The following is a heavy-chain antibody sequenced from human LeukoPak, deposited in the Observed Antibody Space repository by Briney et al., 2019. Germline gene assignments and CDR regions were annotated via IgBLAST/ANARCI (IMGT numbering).Heavy chain of an antibody. D-gene: IGHD3-22*01. CDR2: ISYDGSNK. J-gene: IGHJ6*02. CDR3: ARSYDSSGYEARLGYYYYGMDV. Sequence: GGSLRLSRAASGFTFSSYAMHWVRQAPGKGLEWVAVISYDGSNKYYADSVKGRFTISRDNSKNTLYLQMNSLRAEDTAVYYCARSYDSSGYEARLGYYYYGMDVWGQGTTVTVSS. CDR1: GFTFSSYA. V-gene: IGHV3-30-3*01.